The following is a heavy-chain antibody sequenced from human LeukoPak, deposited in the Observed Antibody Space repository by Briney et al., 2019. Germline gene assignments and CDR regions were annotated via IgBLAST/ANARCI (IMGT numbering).Heavy chain of an antibody. D-gene: IGHD3-22*01. J-gene: IGHJ3*02. CDR3: AAYDSSGYYGLHLDAFDI. CDR1: GYTFTGYY. Sequence: ASVKVSCKASGYTFTGYYMHWVRQAPGQGLEWMGWINPNSGGTNYAQKFQERVTITRDMSTSTAYMEMSSLRSEDTAVYYCAAYDSSGYYGLHLDAFDIWGQGTMVTVSS. CDR2: INPNSGGT. V-gene: IGHV1-2*02.